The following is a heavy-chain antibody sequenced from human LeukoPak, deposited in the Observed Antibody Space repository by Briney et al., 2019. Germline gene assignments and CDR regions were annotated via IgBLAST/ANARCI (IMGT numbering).Heavy chain of an antibody. CDR2: IYTGGGR. J-gene: IGHJ4*02. D-gene: IGHD4-17*01. Sequence: GGSLRLSCAASGFTVSSYYMNWVRQAPGKELEWVSVIYTGGGRYYADSVRGRFTISRDTSKNMVFLQMNSLRAEDTAVYYCARDRLLYGEYEKTFDYWGQGTLVSVSS. CDR1: GFTVSSYY. CDR3: ARDRLLYGEYEKTFDY. V-gene: IGHV3-53*01.